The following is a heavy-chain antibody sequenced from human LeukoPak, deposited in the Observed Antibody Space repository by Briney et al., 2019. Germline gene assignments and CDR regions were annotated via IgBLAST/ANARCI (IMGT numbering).Heavy chain of an antibody. CDR3: AGGAKRGIAVEWGY. D-gene: IGHD6-19*01. Sequence: GGSLRLSCAASGFTFSSYGMHWVRQAPGKGLEWVAVIWYDGSNKYYADSVKGRFTISRDNSKNTLYLQMNSLRAEDTAVYYCAGGAKRGIAVEWGYWGQGTLVTVSP. V-gene: IGHV3-33*01. CDR2: IWYDGSNK. CDR1: GFTFSSYG. J-gene: IGHJ4*02.